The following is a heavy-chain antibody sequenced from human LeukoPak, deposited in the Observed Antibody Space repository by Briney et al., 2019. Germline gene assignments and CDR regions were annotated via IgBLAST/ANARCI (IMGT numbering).Heavy chain of an antibody. CDR2: INPNSGGT. D-gene: IGHD3-3*01. J-gene: IGHJ4*02. CDR3: ARENKRITIFGTPGY. Sequence: ASVKVSCKASGYTFTGYYMHWVRQAPGQGLEWMGWINPNSGGTNYAQKFQGRVTMTRDTSISTAYMELSRLRSDDTAVYYFARENKRITIFGTPGYWGQGTLVTVSS. V-gene: IGHV1-2*02. CDR1: GYTFTGYY.